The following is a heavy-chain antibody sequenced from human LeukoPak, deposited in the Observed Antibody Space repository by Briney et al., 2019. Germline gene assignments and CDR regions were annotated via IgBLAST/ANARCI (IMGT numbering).Heavy chain of an antibody. D-gene: IGHD5-12*01. CDR2: VYTTGSS. CDR3: AREDLASPTTYWFDS. Sequence: SETLSLTCIVSGDSITGGSYYWSWIRQPAGKGLEWIGRVYTTGSSNYYPSLQSRLTVSLDTSRNQISPRLDSVTAADTAIYYCAREDLASPTTYWFDSWGRGIPVTVSS. V-gene: IGHV4-4*07. J-gene: IGHJ5*01. CDR1: GDSITGGSYY.